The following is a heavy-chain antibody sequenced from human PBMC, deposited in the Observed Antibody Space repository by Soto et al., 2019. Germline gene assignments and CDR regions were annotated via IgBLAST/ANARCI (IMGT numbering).Heavy chain of an antibody. Sequence: PGEYLKISCVGSGYRFNPYWIAWVRQVPGNGLEWMGVIFPDDSDTKYSPSFQGQYSISVDKSINTAYLQWSSLKASDTAIFFCARHYEFWCGHSSYYGMDVWGQGTTVIVSS. CDR3: ARHYEFWCGHSSYYGMDV. CDR1: GYRFNPYW. V-gene: IGHV5-51*01. D-gene: IGHD3-3*01. J-gene: IGHJ6*02. CDR2: IFPDDSDT.